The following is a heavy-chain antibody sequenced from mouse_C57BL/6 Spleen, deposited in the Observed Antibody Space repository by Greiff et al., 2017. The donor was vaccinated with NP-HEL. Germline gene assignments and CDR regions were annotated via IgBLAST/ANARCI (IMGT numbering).Heavy chain of an antibody. J-gene: IGHJ4*01. Sequence: VQLQQSGAELVKPGASVKMSCKASGYTFTSYWITWVKQRPGQGLEWIGDIYPGSGNTYYNEKFKGKATLTADKSSSTAYMELRSLTSEDSAVYFCARGGYGNYDYYAMDYWGQGTSVTVSS. D-gene: IGHD2-1*01. CDR1: GYTFTSYW. V-gene: IGHV1-55*01. CDR3: ARGGYGNYDYYAMDY. CDR2: IYPGSGNT.